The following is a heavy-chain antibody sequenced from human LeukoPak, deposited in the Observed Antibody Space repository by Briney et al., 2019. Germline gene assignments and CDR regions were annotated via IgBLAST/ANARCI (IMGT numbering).Heavy chain of an antibody. Sequence: GGSLRLSCAASGFTFSSYWISWVRQAPGKGLEWVANIKQDGSEKYYVDSVKGRFTISRDNAKNSLYLQMNSLRAEDTAVYYCARARFGSGWYDYYYYGMDVWGQGTTVTVSS. CDR3: ARARFGSGWYDYYYYGMDV. J-gene: IGHJ6*02. CDR2: IKQDGSEK. D-gene: IGHD6-19*01. CDR1: GFTFSSYW. V-gene: IGHV3-7*01.